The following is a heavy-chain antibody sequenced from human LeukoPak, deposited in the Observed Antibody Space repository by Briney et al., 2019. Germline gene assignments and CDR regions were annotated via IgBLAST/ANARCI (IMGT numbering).Heavy chain of an antibody. CDR1: GGSFSGYY. D-gene: IGHD3-10*01. Sequence: SETLSLTCAVYGGSFSGYYWSWIRQPPGKGLEWIGEINHSGSTNYNPSLKSRVTISVDTSKNQFSLKLSSVTAVDTAVYYCARGRIGFGELLSYYFDYWSQGTLVTVSS. CDR2: INHSGST. CDR3: ARGRIGFGELLSYYFDY. V-gene: IGHV4-34*01. J-gene: IGHJ4*02.